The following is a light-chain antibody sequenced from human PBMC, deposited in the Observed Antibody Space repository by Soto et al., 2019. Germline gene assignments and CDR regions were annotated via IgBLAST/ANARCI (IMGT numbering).Light chain of an antibody. CDR1: SSDVGGYTY. J-gene: IGLJ1*01. CDR3: TSYTSSSTPYV. CDR2: DVS. V-gene: IGLV2-14*01. Sequence: QSVLTQPASVSGSPGQSITISCAGTSSDVGGYTYVSWYQQHPGKAPKLMIYDVSNRPAGVSNRFSGSKSGNPASLTISGLQSEDEADYYCTSYTSSSTPYVFGGGTKVTVL.